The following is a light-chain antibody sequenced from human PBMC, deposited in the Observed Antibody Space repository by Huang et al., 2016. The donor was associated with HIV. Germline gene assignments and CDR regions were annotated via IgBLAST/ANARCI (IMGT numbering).Light chain of an antibody. CDR3: QVYGF. J-gene: IGKJ2*01. Sequence: SVLTQSPDTLSLSPGERATLSCRASQSVSGLYLTWYQQRPGQPPRLLIYGASNRATGIPDRFSGGESGRDFTLTISGLEPEDFAVYFCQVYGFFGQGTKLEIK. CDR1: QSVSGLY. V-gene: IGKV3-20*01. CDR2: GAS.